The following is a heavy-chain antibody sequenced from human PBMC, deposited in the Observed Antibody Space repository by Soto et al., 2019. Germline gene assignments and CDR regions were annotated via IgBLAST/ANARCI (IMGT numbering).Heavy chain of an antibody. CDR2: INHSGST. V-gene: IGHV4-34*01. Sequence: SETLSLTCAVYGGSFSGYYWSWIRQPPGKGLEWIGEINHSGSTNYNPSLKSRVTISVDTSKNQFSLKLSSVTAADTAVYYCARNLYYYYFYYMDVWGKGTTVTVSS. CDR3: ARNLYYYYFYYMDV. J-gene: IGHJ6*03. CDR1: GGSFSGYY.